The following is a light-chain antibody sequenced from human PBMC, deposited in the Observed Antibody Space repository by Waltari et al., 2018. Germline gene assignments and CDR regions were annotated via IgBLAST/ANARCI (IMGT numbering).Light chain of an antibody. J-gene: IGLJ3*02. CDR3: ASWDDSPSGRWV. Sequence: QSILTQPPSASGTPGQRVTISCSGTYSNVGNNVVNWYPQLPGTVPKLLIYRNDQRPSGVPDRFSGSKSGTSASLAISGLRSKDDAHYFCASWDDSPSGRWVFCWGTKVTLL. CDR1: YSNVGNNV. CDR2: RND. V-gene: IGLV1-47*01.